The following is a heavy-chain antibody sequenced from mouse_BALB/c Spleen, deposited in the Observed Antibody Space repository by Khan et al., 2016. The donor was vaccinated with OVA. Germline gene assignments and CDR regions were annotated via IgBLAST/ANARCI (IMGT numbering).Heavy chain of an antibody. D-gene: IGHD2-2*01. CDR3: TRHGYVAWFTY. CDR1: GYSFTSYY. CDR2: IDPFSGGT. J-gene: IGHJ3*01. Sequence: VQLQQSGPELMKPGASVKISCKASGYSFTSYYIHWVMQSHGKSLEWIGYIDPFSGGTTSNQKFKGKATLTVDKSSSKAYITLRSMTSEDSVVYYCTRHGYVAWFTYWGQGTLVTVSA. V-gene: IGHV1-31*01.